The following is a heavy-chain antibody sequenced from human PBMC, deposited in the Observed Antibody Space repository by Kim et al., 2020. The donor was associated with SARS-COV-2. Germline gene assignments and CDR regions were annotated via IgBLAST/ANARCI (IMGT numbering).Heavy chain of an antibody. CDR3: ARELSRVYFDS. V-gene: IGHV1-3*04. CDR2: INIGNGNT. D-gene: IGHD1-1*01. Sequence: ASVKVSCKASGYTFSSYAVHWVRQGPGQRLEWMGLINIGNGNTKYSERFPGRVSISRDTSASTAYMELSRLRSEDTAVYYCARELSRVYFDSWGQGSLVTVSS. CDR1: GYTFSSYA. J-gene: IGHJ4*02.